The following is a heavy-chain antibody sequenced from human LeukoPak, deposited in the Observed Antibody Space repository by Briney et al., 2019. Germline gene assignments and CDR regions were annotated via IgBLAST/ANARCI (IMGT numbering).Heavy chain of an antibody. CDR1: GYNFTNYW. J-gene: IGHJ4*02. CDR3: ARRGDGYNLNFDY. CDR2: IYPGDSVT. D-gene: IGHD5-24*01. V-gene: IGHV5-51*01. Sequence: GESLKISCKGSGYNFTNYWIGWVRQMPGKGLEWMGIIYPGDSVTRYSPSFQGQVTISADKSISTAYLQWSSLKASDTAMYYCARRGDGYNLNFDYWGQGTLVTVSS.